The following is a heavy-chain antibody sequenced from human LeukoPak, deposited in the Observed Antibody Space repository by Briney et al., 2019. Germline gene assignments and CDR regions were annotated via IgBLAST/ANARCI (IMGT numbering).Heavy chain of an antibody. CDR1: GDSVSSNNGA. J-gene: IGHJ4*02. Sequence: SQTLSLTCDISGDSVSSNNGAWNWIRQSPSRGLEWLGRIYYRSRWYNDYAASVQGRLTINPDTSKNQFSLQLKSVTPEDTAVFCCERDEGNTGWYKFDYGGKETRV. V-gene: IGHV6-1*01. CDR3: ERDEGNTGWYKFDY. CDR2: IYYRSRWYN. D-gene: IGHD6-19*01.